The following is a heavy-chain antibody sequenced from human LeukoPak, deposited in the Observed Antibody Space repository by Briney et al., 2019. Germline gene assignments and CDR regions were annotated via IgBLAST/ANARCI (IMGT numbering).Heavy chain of an antibody. CDR2: VNGSGGT. CDR3: ARGQGATVPQVGKNWFDP. J-gene: IGHJ5*02. CDR1: IDSFSNYH. V-gene: IGHV4-34*01. Sequence: SETLSLTCAVYIDSFSNYHWNWIRQTPAKGMEWIGEVNGSGGTNISPSLRSRVILSVDTSKNQFSLKLISVTVADTAIYYCARGQGATVPQVGKNWFDPWGQGTRVTVSS. D-gene: IGHD1-26*01.